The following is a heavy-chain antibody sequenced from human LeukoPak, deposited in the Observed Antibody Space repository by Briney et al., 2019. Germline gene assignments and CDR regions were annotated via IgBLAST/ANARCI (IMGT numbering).Heavy chain of an antibody. CDR1: GYTFTCYY. CDR3: ARESVAQWELKL. D-gene: IGHD1-26*01. V-gene: IGHV1-2*06. CDR2: INPNSGGT. Sequence: ASVKVSCKASGYTFTCYYMHWVRQAPGQGLEWMGRINPNSGGTNYAQKFQGRVTMTRDTSISTAYMELSRLRSDDTAVYYCARESVAQWELKLWGQGTLVTVSS. J-gene: IGHJ4*02.